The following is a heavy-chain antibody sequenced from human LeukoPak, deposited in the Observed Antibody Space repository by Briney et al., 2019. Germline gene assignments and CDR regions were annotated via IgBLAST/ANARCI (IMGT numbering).Heavy chain of an antibody. CDR3: VKTSRRDSTYDSPFDY. CDR1: GFTFSTYA. CDR2: VRGSGTAT. V-gene: IGHV3-23*01. J-gene: IGHJ4*02. Sequence: PGGSLRLSCAASGFTFSTYAMTWFRQAPGKGLEWVSAVRGSGTATYYADSVKGRFTISRDNSNNRLYLQMNCLRAEDTAIYYCVKTSRRDSTYDSPFDYWGQGTVVTVSS. D-gene: IGHD3-3*01.